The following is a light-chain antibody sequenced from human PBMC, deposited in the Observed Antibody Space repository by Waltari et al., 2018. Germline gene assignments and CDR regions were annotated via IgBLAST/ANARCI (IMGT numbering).Light chain of an antibody. CDR3: QQSYTTPRT. V-gene: IGKV1-39*01. CDR2: AAS. Sequence: IQMTQSPSSLPASVGDSVTITCRASQSIGTYLNWYQHKPGRAPELLIYAASTLQGGVPSRFSGSGSETHFTLAISSLQREDFATYYCQQSYTTPRTFGQGTKVEIK. J-gene: IGKJ1*01. CDR1: QSIGTY.